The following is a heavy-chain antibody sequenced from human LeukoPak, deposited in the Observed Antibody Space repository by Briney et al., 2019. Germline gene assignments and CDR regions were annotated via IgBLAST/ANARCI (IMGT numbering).Heavy chain of an antibody. Sequence: PSETLSLTCAVYGGSFSGYCWSWIRQPPGKGLEWIGEINHSGSTNYNPSLKSRVTISVDTSKNQFSLKLSSVTAADTAVYYCARGGYSYGYEGSSSWYTCFDYWGQGTLVTVSS. V-gene: IGHV4-34*01. CDR1: GGSFSGYC. J-gene: IGHJ4*02. D-gene: IGHD5-18*01. CDR2: INHSGST. CDR3: ARGGYSYGYEGSSSWYTCFDY.